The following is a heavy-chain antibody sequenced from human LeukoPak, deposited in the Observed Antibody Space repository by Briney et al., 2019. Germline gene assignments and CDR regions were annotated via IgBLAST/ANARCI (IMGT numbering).Heavy chain of an antibody. D-gene: IGHD6-6*01. J-gene: IGHJ3*02. CDR2: INSDGSRT. CDR3: YGCSSSPDSFNI. Sequence: GGSLRLSCEASGFTFSRYWMHWVRQAPGKGLVWVSRINSDGSRTTYADSVRGRFTISRDNAKNTLYLQMNSLRAEDTAVFLCYGCSSSPDSFNIWGQGTMVTVSS. V-gene: IGHV3-74*01. CDR1: GFTFSRYW.